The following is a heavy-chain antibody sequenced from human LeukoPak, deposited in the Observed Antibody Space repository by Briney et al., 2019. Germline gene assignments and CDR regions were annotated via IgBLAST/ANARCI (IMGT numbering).Heavy chain of an antibody. J-gene: IGHJ4*02. D-gene: IGHD4-17*01. Sequence: GGSLRLSCAASGFTFNIYWMSWVRQAPGKGLEWVANINQDGSEKYYVDSVKGRFTISRDNAKNSLYLQMNSLRAEDTAVYYCARDKSYGDSEDYWGQGTLVTASS. CDR2: INQDGSEK. CDR3: ARDKSYGDSEDY. CDR1: GFTFNIYW. V-gene: IGHV3-7*05.